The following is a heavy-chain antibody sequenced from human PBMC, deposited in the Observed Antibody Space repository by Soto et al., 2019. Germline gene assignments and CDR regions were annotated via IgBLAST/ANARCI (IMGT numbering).Heavy chain of an antibody. D-gene: IGHD3-10*01. Sequence: SETLSLTCTVSGGSISSSSYYWGWIRQPPGKGLEWIGSIYYSGSTYYNPSLKSRVTISVDTSKNQFSLKLSSVTAADTAVYYCARHGNVGLLWFGELFPYYYYYGMDVWGQGTTVTVSS. V-gene: IGHV4-39*01. CDR3: ARHGNVGLLWFGELFPYYYYYGMDV. CDR2: IYYSGST. J-gene: IGHJ6*02. CDR1: GGSISSSSYY.